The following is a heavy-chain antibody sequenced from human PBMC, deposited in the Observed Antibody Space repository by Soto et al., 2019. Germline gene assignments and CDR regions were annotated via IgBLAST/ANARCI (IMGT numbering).Heavy chain of an antibody. CDR3: ASGGYCVTTSCYKPGDY. Sequence: QVRLVQSGAEVKKPGSSVKVSCKASGGTFITYTISWVRQAPGQGLEWMGRLIPILGLADYAQNFQGRVTITADKSTSTTYMELSSLRSEDTAVYYCASGGYCVTTSCYKPGDYWGQGTLVTVSS. J-gene: IGHJ4*02. V-gene: IGHV1-69*02. CDR1: GGTFITYT. CDR2: LIPILGLA. D-gene: IGHD2-2*01.